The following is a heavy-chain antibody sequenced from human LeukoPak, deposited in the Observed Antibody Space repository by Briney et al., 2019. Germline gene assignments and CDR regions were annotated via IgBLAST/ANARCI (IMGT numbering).Heavy chain of an antibody. CDR3: AKEREDNWFDP. V-gene: IGHV3-23*01. CDR2: ISGSGGST. Sequence: GGSLRLSCAASGFTFSSYAMSWVRQAPGKGLEWVSAISGSGGSTCYADSVKGRSTIARDNTKNTLYQQMNSLRAEDTAVYYCAKEREDNWFDPWGQGTLVTVSS. D-gene: IGHD5-24*01. CDR1: GFTFSSYA. J-gene: IGHJ5*02.